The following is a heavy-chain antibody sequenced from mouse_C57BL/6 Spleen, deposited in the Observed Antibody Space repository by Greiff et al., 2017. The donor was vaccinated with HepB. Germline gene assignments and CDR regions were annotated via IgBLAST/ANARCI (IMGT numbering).Heavy chain of an antibody. D-gene: IGHD1-1*01. CDR2: INPNYGTT. CDR3: ARGGAVVAPFDD. J-gene: IGHJ2*01. CDR1: GYSFTDYN. Sequence: VQLKESGPELVKPGASVKISCKASGYSFTDYNMNWVKQSNGKSLEWIGVINPNYGTTSYNQKFKGKATLTVDQSSSTAYMQLNSLTSEDSAVYYCARGGAVVAPFDDWGQGTTLTVSS. V-gene: IGHV1-39*01.